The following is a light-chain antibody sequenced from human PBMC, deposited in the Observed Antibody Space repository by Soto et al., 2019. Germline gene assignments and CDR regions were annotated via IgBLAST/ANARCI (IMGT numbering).Light chain of an antibody. CDR1: SGSIASNY. CDR2: EDN. CDR3: QTYDSSNLYV. Sequence: NFVLTQQHAGSETLGKTVTISCTRSSGSIASNYVQWYQQRPGSAPTTVIYEDNQRPSGVPDRFSGSIDSSSNSASLTISGLKTEDEADYYCQTYDSSNLYVFGTGTKVTVL. J-gene: IGLJ1*01. V-gene: IGLV6-57*04.